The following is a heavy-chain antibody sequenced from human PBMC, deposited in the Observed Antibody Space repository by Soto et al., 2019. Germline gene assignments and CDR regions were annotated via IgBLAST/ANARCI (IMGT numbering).Heavy chain of an antibody. Sequence: ASVKVSCKASGYSFRSYGINWVRPAPGQGLEWIGWVSGYNYNTKYAQKLQGRITVTTDTTTNTAYMELRTLRSDDTAVYYCGRSCSRLGAGWSGSWGRGTLVTVSS. J-gene: IGHJ5*01. V-gene: IGHV1-18*01. D-gene: IGHD2-21*01. CDR3: GRSCSRLGAGWSGS. CDR1: GYSFRSYG. CDR2: VSGYNYNT.